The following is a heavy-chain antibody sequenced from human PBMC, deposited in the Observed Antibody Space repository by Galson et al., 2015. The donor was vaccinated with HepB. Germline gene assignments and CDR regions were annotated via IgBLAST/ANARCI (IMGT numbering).Heavy chain of an antibody. CDR1: GFTFSSYW. Sequence: SLRLSCAASGFTFSSYWMSWVRQAPGKGLEWVANIKQDGSEKYYVDSVKGRFTISRDNAKNSLYLQMNSLRAEDTAVYYCARTSLPYSSSSNPDYWGQGTLVTVSS. D-gene: IGHD6-6*01. V-gene: IGHV3-7*01. CDR3: ARTSLPYSSSSNPDY. CDR2: IKQDGSEK. J-gene: IGHJ4*02.